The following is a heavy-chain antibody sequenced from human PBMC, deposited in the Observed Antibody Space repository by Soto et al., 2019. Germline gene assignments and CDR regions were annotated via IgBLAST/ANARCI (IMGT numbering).Heavy chain of an antibody. V-gene: IGHV1-69*06. CDR3: ARGFSHYYDSSGYDEPDY. CDR1: VGTFSSYA. J-gene: IGHJ4*02. CDR2: IIPIFGTA. D-gene: IGHD3-22*01. Sequence: QVQLVQSGAEVKKPGSSVKVSCKASVGTFSSYAISWVRQAPGQGLEWMGGIIPIFGTANYAQKVQGRVTITAAKSTSTAYMETSSLRSEDTAVYYCARGFSHYYDSSGYDEPDYWFQGTLVTVS.